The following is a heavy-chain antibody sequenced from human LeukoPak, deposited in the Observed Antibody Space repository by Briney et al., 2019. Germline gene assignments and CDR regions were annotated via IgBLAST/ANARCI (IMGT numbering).Heavy chain of an antibody. Sequence: GASVKVSCKASGGTFSSYAISWVRQAPGQGLEWMGRIIPILGIANYAQKFQGGVTITADKSTSTAYMELSSLRSEDTAVYYCARANSGYDIGPGYWGQGTLVTVSS. V-gene: IGHV1-69*04. CDR2: IIPILGIA. J-gene: IGHJ4*02. CDR3: ARANSGYDIGPGY. CDR1: GGTFSSYA. D-gene: IGHD5-12*01.